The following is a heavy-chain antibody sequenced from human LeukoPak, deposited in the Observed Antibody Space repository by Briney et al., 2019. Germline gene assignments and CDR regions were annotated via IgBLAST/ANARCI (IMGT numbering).Heavy chain of an antibody. CDR2: IIPIFGTA. D-gene: IGHD2-2*01. V-gene: IGHV1-69*13. J-gene: IGHJ4*02. CDR1: GGTFSSYA. CDR3: ARDYCSSTSCLFDY. Sequence: SVKVSCKASGGTFSSYAISWVRQAPGQGLEWMGGIIPIFGTANYAQKFQGRVTITADESTSTAYMELTRLRSDDTAVYYCARDYCSSTSCLFDYWGQGTLVTVSS.